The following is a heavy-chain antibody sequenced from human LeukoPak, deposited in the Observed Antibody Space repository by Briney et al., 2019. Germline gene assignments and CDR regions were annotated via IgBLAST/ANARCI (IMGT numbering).Heavy chain of an antibody. CDR1: RGSISSSSYY. J-gene: IGHJ4*02. Sequence: SETLSLTCTVYRGSISSSSYYWGWIRQPPGKGLEWFGSIYYSGSTYYNPSLESRVTISLDTSKTQFSLKLSSVTAADTAVYYCARRRAVAVDYWGQGTLVTVSS. CDR3: ARRRAVAVDY. D-gene: IGHD6-19*01. CDR2: IYYSGST. V-gene: IGHV4-39*01.